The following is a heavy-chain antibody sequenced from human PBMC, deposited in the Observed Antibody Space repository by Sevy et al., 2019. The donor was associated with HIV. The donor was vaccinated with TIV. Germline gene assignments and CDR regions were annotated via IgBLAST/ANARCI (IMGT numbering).Heavy chain of an antibody. D-gene: IGHD2-15*01. V-gene: IGHV4-39*01. Sequence: SETLSLTCIVSGGSISGSNYYWGWVRQSPGKGPEWIGSNYYSGDTYYNPSLKSRVTISVDTSKNQFPVNLNSMTAADTAVYYCARHRAYCSDGSCYSPWYFDLWGRGTLVTVSS. CDR3: ARHRAYCSDGSCYSPWYFDL. CDR2: NYYSGDT. J-gene: IGHJ2*01. CDR1: GGSISGSNYY.